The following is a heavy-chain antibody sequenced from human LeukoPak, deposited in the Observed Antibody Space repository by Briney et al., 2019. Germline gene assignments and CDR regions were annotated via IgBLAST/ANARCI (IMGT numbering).Heavy chain of an antibody. J-gene: IGHJ5*02. CDR2: ISAYNGNT. CDR3: AVGSYGSGSSNWFDP. Sequence: ASVKVSCKASGYTFTSYGISWVRQAPGQGLEWMGWISAYNGNTNYAQKLQGRVTMTTDTSTSTAYMELRSLRSDDTAVYYCAVGSYGSGSSNWFDPWGQGTLVTVSS. V-gene: IGHV1-18*01. CDR1: GYTFTSYG. D-gene: IGHD3-10*01.